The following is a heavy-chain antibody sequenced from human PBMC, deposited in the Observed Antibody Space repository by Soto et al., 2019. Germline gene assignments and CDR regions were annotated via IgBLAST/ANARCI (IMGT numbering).Heavy chain of an antibody. J-gene: IGHJ6*02. D-gene: IGHD2-2*01. CDR3: ARIVVDRFYYYYYGMDV. V-gene: IGHV3-30-3*01. CDR1: GFTFSSYA. CDR2: ISYDGSNK. Sequence: GGSLRLSCAASGFTFSSYAMHWVRQAPGKGLEWVAVISYDGSNKYYADSVKGRFTISRDNSKNTLYLQMNSLRAEDTAVYYCARIVVDRFYYYYYGMDVRAQGTTVTGSS.